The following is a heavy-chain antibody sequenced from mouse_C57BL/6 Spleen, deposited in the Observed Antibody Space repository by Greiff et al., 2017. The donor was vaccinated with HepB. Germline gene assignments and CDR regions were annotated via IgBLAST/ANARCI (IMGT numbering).Heavy chain of an antibody. D-gene: IGHD2-4*01. CDR1: GYAFSSSW. J-gene: IGHJ2*01. CDR3: ARRGDYDDLDY. Sequence: VQLQQSGPELVKPGASVKISCKASGYAFSSSWMNWVKQRPGKGLEWIGRIYPGDGDTNYNGKFTGKATLTADKSSSTAYMQLSSLTSEDSAVYFCARRGDYDDLDYWGQGTTLTVSS. V-gene: IGHV1-82*01. CDR2: IYPGDGDT.